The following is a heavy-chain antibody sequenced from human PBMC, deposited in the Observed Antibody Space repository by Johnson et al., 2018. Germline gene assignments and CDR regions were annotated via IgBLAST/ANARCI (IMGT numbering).Heavy chain of an antibody. CDR1: GFTFSSYG. D-gene: IGHD2-2*01. V-gene: IGHV3-33*01. CDR2: IWYDGSNK. J-gene: IGHJ6*02. CDR3: AREDIVVVPAANYGMDV. Sequence: VQLLESGGGVVQPGRSLRLSCAASGFTFSSYGMHWVRQAPGKGMEWVAVIWYDGSNKYYVDSVKGRFTISRDNSKNTLYLQMNSLRAEDTAVYYCAREDIVVVPAANYGMDVWGQGTTVTVSS.